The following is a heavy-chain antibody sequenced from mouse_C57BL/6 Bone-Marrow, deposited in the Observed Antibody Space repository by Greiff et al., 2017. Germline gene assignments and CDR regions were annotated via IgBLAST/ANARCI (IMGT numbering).Heavy chain of an antibody. CDR1: GYTFTSYW. CDR3: ARWVAFYYGNYVGAMDY. V-gene: IGHV1-55*01. CDR2: IYPGSGST. D-gene: IGHD2-1*01. J-gene: IGHJ4*01. Sequence: VKLQQPGAELVKPGASVKMSCKASGYTFTSYWITWVKQRPGQGLEWIGDIYPGSGSTNYNEKFKSKATLTVDTSSSTAYMQLSSLTSEDSAVYYCARWVAFYYGNYVGAMDYWGQGTSVTVSA.